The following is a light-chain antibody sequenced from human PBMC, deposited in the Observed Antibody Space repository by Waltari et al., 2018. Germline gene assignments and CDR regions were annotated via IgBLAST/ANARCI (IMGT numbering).Light chain of an antibody. CDR1: QSVSRA. Sequence: EIVLTQSPGTLSLSPGETATLSCRASQSVSRALAWYQQKPGQAPRLLIYAASTRATGIPDRFSGSGSGTDFSLTISRLEPEDFAVYYCQKYVRLPATFGQGTKVEIK. V-gene: IGKV3-20*01. CDR2: AAS. J-gene: IGKJ1*01. CDR3: QKYVRLPAT.